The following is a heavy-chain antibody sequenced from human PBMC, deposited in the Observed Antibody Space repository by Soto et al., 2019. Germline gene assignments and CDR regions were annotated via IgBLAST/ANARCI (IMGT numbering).Heavy chain of an antibody. Sequence: GGSLRLSCVASGFNFSAHYMDWARQAPGKGLEWIGRTRRSGHSYTAQYAASVKGRFTISRDNSKNILSLHMNSLTNEDTAVYYCARSRSGAVADSFDFWGQGTLVTVSS. D-gene: IGHD3-10*01. CDR3: ARSRSGAVADSFDF. CDR2: TRRSGHSYTA. CDR1: GFNFSAHY. V-gene: IGHV3-72*01. J-gene: IGHJ4*02.